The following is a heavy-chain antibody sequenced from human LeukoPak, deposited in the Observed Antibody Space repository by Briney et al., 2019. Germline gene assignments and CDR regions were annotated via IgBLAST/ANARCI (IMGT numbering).Heavy chain of an antibody. Sequence: ASVKVSCKASGYTFTSYGISWVRQAPGRGLEWMGWISVCTGNTNYAQKLQGRVTMTTDTSTSTAYMEVRGLKSDDTAVYYCARDGELAMDVWGQGTTVTVSS. CDR3: ARDGELAMDV. V-gene: IGHV1-18*01. CDR1: GYTFTSYG. J-gene: IGHJ6*02. CDR2: ISVCTGNT. D-gene: IGHD1-26*01.